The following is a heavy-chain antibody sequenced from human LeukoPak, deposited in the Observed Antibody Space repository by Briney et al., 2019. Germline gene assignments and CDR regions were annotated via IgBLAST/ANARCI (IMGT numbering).Heavy chain of an antibody. V-gene: IGHV3-74*01. CDR1: GFTFNNYW. CDR2: ISKDGSTT. J-gene: IGHJ4*02. D-gene: IGHD3-9*01. CDR3: AKVVLRYFDPVDY. Sequence: GGSLRLSCAASGFTFNNYWMHWVRQAPGKGLVWVSRISKDGSTTNYADSVKGRFTISRDNSKNTLYLQMNSLRAEDTAVYYCAKVVLRYFDPVDYWGQGTLVTVSS.